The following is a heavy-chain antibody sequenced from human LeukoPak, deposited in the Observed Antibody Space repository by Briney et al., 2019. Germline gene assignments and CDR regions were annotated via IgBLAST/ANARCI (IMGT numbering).Heavy chain of an antibody. J-gene: IGHJ4*02. D-gene: IGHD6-13*01. CDR2: IYHSGST. CDR3: ARVGSRSWYYFDY. V-gene: IGHV4-30-2*01. CDR1: GGSISSGGYS. Sequence: SETLSLTCAVSGGSISSGGYSGSWIRQPPGKGLEWIGYIYHSGSTYYNPSLKSRVTISVDRSKNQFSLKLSSVTAADTAVYYCARVGSRSWYYFDYWGQGTLVTVSS.